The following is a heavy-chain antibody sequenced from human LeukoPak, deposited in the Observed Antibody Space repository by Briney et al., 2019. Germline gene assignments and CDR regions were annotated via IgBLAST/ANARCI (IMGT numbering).Heavy chain of an antibody. D-gene: IGHD3-10*01. J-gene: IGHJ4*02. Sequence: PSETLSLTCTVSGGSLSSYYWSWIRQPPRKGMAWVGYIYYSGSTDYNPSLKSRVTISVDTSKNQFSLKLSSVTAADTAVYYCARRRYSDYWGQGTLVTVSS. CDR2: IYYSGST. CDR1: GGSLSSYY. CDR3: ARRRYSDY. V-gene: IGHV4-59*01.